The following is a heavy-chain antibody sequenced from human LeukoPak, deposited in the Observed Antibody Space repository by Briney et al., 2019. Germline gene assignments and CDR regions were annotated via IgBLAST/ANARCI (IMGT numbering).Heavy chain of an antibody. CDR2: INPSGGST. D-gene: IGHD6-19*01. Sequence: GASVKVSCKASGYTFTSYYMHWVRQAPGQGLEWMGIINPSGGSTGYAQKFQGRVTMTRDTSTSTVYMELSSLRSEDTAVYYCAKSRGIYDNSGWRTFDYWGQGTLVTVSS. CDR1: GYTFTSYY. V-gene: IGHV1-46*01. J-gene: IGHJ4*02. CDR3: AKSRGIYDNSGWRTFDY.